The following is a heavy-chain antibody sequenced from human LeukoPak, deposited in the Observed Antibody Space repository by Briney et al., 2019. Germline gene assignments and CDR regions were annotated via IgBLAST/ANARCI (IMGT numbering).Heavy chain of an antibody. V-gene: IGHV4-34*01. J-gene: IGHJ4*02. Sequence: PSETLSLTCAVYGGSFSGYYWSWIRQPPGKGLEWIGEINHSGSTNYNPSLKSRVTISVDTSKNQFSLKLSSVTAADTAVYYCARMYYDFWSGYLPLYYFDYWGQGTLVTVSS. CDR1: GGSFSGYY. D-gene: IGHD3-3*01. CDR2: INHSGST. CDR3: ARMYYDFWSGYLPLYYFDY.